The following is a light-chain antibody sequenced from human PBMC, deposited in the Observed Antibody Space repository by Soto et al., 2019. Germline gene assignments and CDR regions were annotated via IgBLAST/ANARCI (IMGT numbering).Light chain of an antibody. CDR2: DGN. CDR3: WSYAGRSTFEV. CDR1: SSHVGSYNL. J-gene: IGLJ2*01. Sequence: QSALTQPASVSGSPGPSINISCTGSSSHVGSYNLVSWYQQYPGKAPKLMIFDGNKRPSGVSNRFSASKSGNTASLTISGLQAEDEAEYDCWSYAGRSTFEVFGGGTKLTVL. V-gene: IGLV2-23*03.